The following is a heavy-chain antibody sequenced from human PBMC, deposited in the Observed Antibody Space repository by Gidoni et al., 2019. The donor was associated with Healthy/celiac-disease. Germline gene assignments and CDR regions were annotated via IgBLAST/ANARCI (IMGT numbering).Heavy chain of an antibody. V-gene: IGHV1-2*06. CDR1: GYTFTGYY. CDR2: INPNSGGT. D-gene: IGHD3-3*01. J-gene: IGHJ5*02. Sequence: QVQLVQSGAEVKKPGASVKVSCKASGYTFTGYYMHWVRQAPGQGLEWMGRINPNSGGTNYAQKFQGRVTMTRDTSISTAYMELSRLRSDDTAVYYCARVATIFGVVIHWFDPWGQGTLVTVSS. CDR3: ARVATIFGVVIHWFDP.